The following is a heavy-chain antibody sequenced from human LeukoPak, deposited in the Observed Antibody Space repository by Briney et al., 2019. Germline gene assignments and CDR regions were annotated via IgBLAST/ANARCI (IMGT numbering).Heavy chain of an antibody. CDR1: GYSISSSYY. J-gene: IGHJ4*02. CDR3: ARVVPKQGFDY. CDR2: IYYSGST. D-gene: IGHD4/OR15-4a*01. V-gene: IGHV4-38-2*02. Sequence: MPSETLSLTCTVSGYSISSSYYWGWIRQPPGKGLEWIGSIYYSGSTYYNPSLKSRVTISVDTSKNQFSLKLSSVTAADTAVYYCARVVPKQGFDYWGQGTLVTVSS.